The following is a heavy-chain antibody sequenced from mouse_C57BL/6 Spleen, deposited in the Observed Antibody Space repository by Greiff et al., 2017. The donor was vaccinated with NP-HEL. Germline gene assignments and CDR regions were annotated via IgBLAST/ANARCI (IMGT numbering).Heavy chain of an antibody. D-gene: IGHD3-2*02. CDR3: ARPAQANAMDY. V-gene: IGHV1-82*01. J-gene: IGHJ4*01. CDR1: GYAFSSSW. Sequence: QVQLQQSGPELVKPGASVKISCKASGYAFSSSWMNWVKQRPGKGLEWIGRIYPGDGDTNYNGKFKGKATLTADKSSSTAYMQLSSLTSEDSAVYFCARPAQANAMDYWGQGTSVTVSS. CDR2: IYPGDGDT.